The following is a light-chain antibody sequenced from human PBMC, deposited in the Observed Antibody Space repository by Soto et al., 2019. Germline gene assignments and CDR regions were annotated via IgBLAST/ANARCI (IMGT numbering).Light chain of an antibody. J-gene: IGKJ1*01. V-gene: IGKV3-20*01. CDR3: HQYGYSPQT. CDR1: QSVSNY. CDR2: NTS. Sequence: EVVLTQSPGTLSLSPGARATLSCRASQSVSNYLAWYQQKPGQAPRLLIYNTSSRATGIPDRFSGRGSGTDFTLTISRLEPEDFAVYYCHQYGYSPQTFGQGTKVEIK.